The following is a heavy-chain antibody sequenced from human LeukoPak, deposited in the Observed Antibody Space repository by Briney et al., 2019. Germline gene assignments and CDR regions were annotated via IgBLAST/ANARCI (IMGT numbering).Heavy chain of an antibody. D-gene: IGHD3-22*01. CDR3: ARDPYYDSSGSLPDY. V-gene: IGHV3-33*01. CDR1: GFTFSSYG. CDR2: IWYDGSNK. J-gene: IGHJ4*02. Sequence: GGSLRLSCAASGFTFSSYGMHWVRQAPGKGLEWVAVIWYDGSNKYYADSVKGRFTISRDNSKNTLYLQMNSLRAEDTAVYYCARDPYYDSSGSLPDYWGQGTLVAVSS.